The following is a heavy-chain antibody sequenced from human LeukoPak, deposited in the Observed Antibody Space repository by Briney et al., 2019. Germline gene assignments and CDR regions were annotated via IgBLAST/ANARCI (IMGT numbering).Heavy chain of an antibody. J-gene: IGHJ4*02. CDR3: ARGGPVYYFDY. CDR1: GYTSTGYY. CDR2: INPNSGGT. V-gene: IGHV1-2*02. Sequence: ASVKVSCKASGYTSTGYYMHWVRQAPGQGLEWMGWINPNSGGTNYAQKFQGRVTMTRDMSTSTVYMELSSLRSEDTAVYYCARGGPVYYFDYWGQGTLVTVSS.